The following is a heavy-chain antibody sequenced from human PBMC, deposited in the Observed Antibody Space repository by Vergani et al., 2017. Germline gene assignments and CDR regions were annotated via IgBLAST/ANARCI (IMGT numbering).Heavy chain of an antibody. CDR2: IIPILGIA. Sequence: QVQLVQSGAEVKKPGSSVKVSCKASGGTFSSYAISWVRQAPGQGLEWMGRIIPILGIANYAQKFQGRVTITADKSTSTAYMKLSSVTAADTAVYYCARSYGSGSYWYFYGVDVWGQGTTVTVSS. CDR1: GGTFSSYA. D-gene: IGHD3-10*01. CDR3: ARSYGSGSYWYFYGVDV. V-gene: IGHV1-69*04. J-gene: IGHJ6*02.